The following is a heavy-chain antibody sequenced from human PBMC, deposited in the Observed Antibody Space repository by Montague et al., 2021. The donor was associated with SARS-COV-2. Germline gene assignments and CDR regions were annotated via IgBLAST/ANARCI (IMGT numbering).Heavy chain of an antibody. D-gene: IGHD3-22*01. V-gene: IGHV4-39*01. CDR3: AKKKYYYDNGALYGWFDP. J-gene: IGHJ5*02. CDR2: MYYNGST. Sequence: SETLSLTCTASGDSFTSRTYSWGWIRQPPGKGLEWIGNMYYNGSTHFNPSLKSRATMSVDSSKNQFSLKLSSVTAADTAVYFCAKKKYYYDNGALYGWFDPWGQGALVTVS. CDR1: GDSFTSRTYS.